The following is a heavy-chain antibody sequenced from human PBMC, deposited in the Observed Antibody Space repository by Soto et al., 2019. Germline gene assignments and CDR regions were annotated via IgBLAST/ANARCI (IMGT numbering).Heavy chain of an antibody. D-gene: IGHD6-19*01. J-gene: IGHJ4*02. CDR1: GFTFSSYA. V-gene: IGHV3-23*01. CDR3: ARLQWLVRDGGYY. Sequence: EVQLLESGGGLGQPGGSLRLSCAASGFTFSSYAMSWVRQAPGKGLEWVSAISGSGGSTYYADSVKGRFTISRDNSKNTLYLQMNSLTAEDTAVYYCARLQWLVRDGGYYWGQVTLVTVSS. CDR2: ISGSGGST.